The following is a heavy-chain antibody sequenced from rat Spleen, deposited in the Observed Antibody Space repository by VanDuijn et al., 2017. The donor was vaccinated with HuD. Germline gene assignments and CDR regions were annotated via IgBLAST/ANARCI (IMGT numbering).Heavy chain of an antibody. Sequence: QVQLKESGPGLVQPSQTLSLTCTVSGFSLISYAVNWVRQPPGKGLEWMGGIWGDGSTNYNSALKSRLTISRDTSKSQVFLKMNSLQTEDTAMYFCARDYGYDWYLDFWGPGTMVIVSP. CDR2: IWGDGST. J-gene: IGHJ1*01. CDR1: GFSLISYA. D-gene: IGHD1-7*01. V-gene: IGHV2-15*01. CDR3: ARDYGYDWYLDF.